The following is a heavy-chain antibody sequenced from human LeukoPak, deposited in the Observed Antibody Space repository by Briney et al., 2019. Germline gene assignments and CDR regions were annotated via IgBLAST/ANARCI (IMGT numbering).Heavy chain of an antibody. CDR1: GDSISTYY. CDR3: ARLVYDSRGYYFDY. V-gene: IGHV4-59*08. D-gene: IGHD3-22*01. Sequence: SETLSLTCTVSGDSISTYYWSWIRQPPGKGLEWIGYIRYSGSAKYNPSLRSRVTISIDTSKNQFSLKLSSVTAADTAVYHCARLVYDSRGYYFDYWGQGTLVTVSS. J-gene: IGHJ4*02. CDR2: IRYSGSA.